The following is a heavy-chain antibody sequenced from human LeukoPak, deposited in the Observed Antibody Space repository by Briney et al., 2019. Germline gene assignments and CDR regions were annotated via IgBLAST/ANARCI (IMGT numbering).Heavy chain of an antibody. D-gene: IGHD2/OR15-2a*01. CDR3: ARAGYSNRWDGVDY. J-gene: IGHJ4*02. CDR2: IYPGDSDT. Sequence: GESLKISCKGSGYTFTNYWIGWVRQMPGKGLEFMGIIYPGDSDTRYSPSFQGQVTISVDKSINAAYLQWSSLKASDSAMYYCARAGYSNRWDGVDYWGQGTLVTVSS. V-gene: IGHV5-51*01. CDR1: GYTFTNYW.